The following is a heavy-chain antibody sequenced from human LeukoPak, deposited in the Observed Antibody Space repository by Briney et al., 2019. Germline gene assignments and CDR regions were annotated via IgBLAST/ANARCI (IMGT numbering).Heavy chain of an antibody. CDR2: MNPNSGNT. CDR3: ARSGITMVGGVSIGLLAFDI. D-gene: IGHD3-10*01. V-gene: IGHV1-8*03. J-gene: IGHJ3*02. CDR1: GYTFTSYD. Sequence: ASVKVSCKASGYTFTSYDINWVRQATGQGLEWMGWMNPNSGNTGYAQKFQGRVTITRNTSISTAYMELSSLRAEDTAVYYCARSGITMVGGVSIGLLAFDIWGQGTMVTVSS.